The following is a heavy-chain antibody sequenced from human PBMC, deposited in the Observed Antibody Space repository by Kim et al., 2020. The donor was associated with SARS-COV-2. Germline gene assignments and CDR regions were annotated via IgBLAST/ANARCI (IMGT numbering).Heavy chain of an antibody. J-gene: IGHJ4*02. Sequence: TIYYADSVKGRFTISRDNAKNSLYLQMNSLRAEDTAVYYCARTGPASFDYWGQGTLVTVSS. V-gene: IGHV3-11*01. CDR3: ARTGPASFDY. CDR2: TI.